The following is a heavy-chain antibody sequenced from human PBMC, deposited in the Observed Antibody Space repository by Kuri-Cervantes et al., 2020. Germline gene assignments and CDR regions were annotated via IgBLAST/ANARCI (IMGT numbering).Heavy chain of an antibody. V-gene: IGHV4-38-2*02. Sequence: SETLSLTCTVSGLSISTGFYWVWIRQSPTKGLEWVGSIHNDGTIRSNPSLRSRVFLSMDTSKNRFSLKMTSLTAADTAVYFCARLFVHQDAVLLAEDHWGRGHLVTVSS. D-gene: IGHD2/OR15-2a*01. CDR2: IHNDGTI. CDR1: GLSISTGFY. CDR3: ARLFVHQDAVLLAEDH. J-gene: IGHJ1*01.